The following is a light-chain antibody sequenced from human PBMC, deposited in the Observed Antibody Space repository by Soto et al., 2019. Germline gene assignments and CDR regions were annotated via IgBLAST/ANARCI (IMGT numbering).Light chain of an antibody. Sequence: EIVMTQSPATLSVSPGERATLSCRASQSVNSNLAWYQQKPGQAPRLLIYGASNRATGIPARFSGSGSGTDFTLTISSLEPEDVAVYYCQQRSDWPPLTFGGGTKVEIK. V-gene: IGKV3-11*01. J-gene: IGKJ4*01. CDR3: QQRSDWPPLT. CDR1: QSVNSN. CDR2: GAS.